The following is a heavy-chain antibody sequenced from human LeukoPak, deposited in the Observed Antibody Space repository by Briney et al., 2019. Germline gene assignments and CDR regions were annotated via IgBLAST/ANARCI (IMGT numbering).Heavy chain of an antibody. V-gene: IGHV3-9*03. CDR2: ISWNSGSI. Sequence: PGRSLRLSCAASGFTFDDYAMHWVRQAPGKGLEWVSGISWNSGSIGYADSVKGRFTISRDNAKNSLYLQMNSLRAEDMALYYCAKGDCRSTSCTPDYWGQGTLVTVSS. J-gene: IGHJ4*02. CDR1: GFTFDDYA. CDR3: AKGDCRSTSCTPDY. D-gene: IGHD2-2*01.